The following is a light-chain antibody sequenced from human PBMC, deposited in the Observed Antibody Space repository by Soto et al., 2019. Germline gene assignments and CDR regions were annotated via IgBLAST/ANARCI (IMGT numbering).Light chain of an antibody. J-gene: IGLJ1*01. Sequence: QSVLTQPPSVSGAPGQRVTISCTGSTSNLGAGYDVQWYQQLPGTAPKLLIYGNHNRPSGVPDRFSGSKSGTSASLAIAGLEAEDEADYYCQSYDSSLSGYVFGTGTKLTVL. V-gene: IGLV1-40*01. CDR2: GNH. CDR3: QSYDSSLSGYV. CDR1: TSNLGAGYD.